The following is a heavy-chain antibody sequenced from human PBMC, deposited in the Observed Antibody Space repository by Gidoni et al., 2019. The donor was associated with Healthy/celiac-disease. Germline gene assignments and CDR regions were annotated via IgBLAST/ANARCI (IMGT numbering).Heavy chain of an antibody. CDR1: GFTFSSYG. CDR2: IWYDGSIK. CDR3: ARDQDCGGDCYPYGMDV. D-gene: IGHD2-21*02. V-gene: IGHV3-33*01. Sequence: QVQLVESGGGVVQPGRSLRLSCAASGFTFSSYGMHGVRQAPGKGLEWVAVIWYDGSIKYYADSVNGRFTTSRDNSKNTRYLQMNSLRAEDTAVYYCARDQDCGGDCYPYGMDVWGQGTTVTVSS. J-gene: IGHJ6*02.